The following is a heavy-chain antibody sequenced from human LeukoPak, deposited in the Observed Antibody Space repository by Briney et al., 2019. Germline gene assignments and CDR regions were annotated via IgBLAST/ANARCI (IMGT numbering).Heavy chain of an antibody. CDR2: IRGDGSLT. CDR1: GFTFSTYW. Sequence: GGSLRLSCAASGFTFSTYWMTWVRQAQGKGLVWVSRIRGDGSLTNYADSVKGRFTISRDNAKNTLYLQMNSLGPEDTGVYYCARGEISVSTITYWGQGTLVTVSS. CDR3: ARGEISVSTITY. D-gene: IGHD5/OR15-5a*01. J-gene: IGHJ4*02. V-gene: IGHV3-74*01.